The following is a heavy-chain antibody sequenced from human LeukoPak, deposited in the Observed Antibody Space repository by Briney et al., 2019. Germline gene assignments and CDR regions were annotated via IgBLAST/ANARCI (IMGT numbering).Heavy chain of an antibody. CDR2: INTSGGST. J-gene: IGHJ3*02. Sequence: GGSLRLSCVASGFTFRHYDMSWVRQAPGKGLEWVSSINTSGGSTYYADSLQGRFTISRDNAKNTLYLQMNSLRAEDTAVYFCANDFWSGYYSDAFDIWGQGTMVTVSS. D-gene: IGHD3-3*01. CDR3: ANDFWSGYYSDAFDI. V-gene: IGHV3-23*01. CDR1: GFTFRHYD.